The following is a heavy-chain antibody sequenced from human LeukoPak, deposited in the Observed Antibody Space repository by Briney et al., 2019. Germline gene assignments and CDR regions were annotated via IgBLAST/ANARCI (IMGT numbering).Heavy chain of an antibody. CDR2: IGAYNGNT. CDR3: ARIVVVIPADRHLDY. J-gene: IGHJ4*02. Sequence: ASVKVSCKASGYTFTSYGISWVRQAPGQGLEWMGWIGAYNGNTNYAQKLQGRVTMTTDTSTSTAYMELRSLRSDDTAVYYCARIVVVIPADRHLDYWGQGTLVTVSS. CDR1: GYTFTSYG. V-gene: IGHV1-18*01. D-gene: IGHD3-22*01.